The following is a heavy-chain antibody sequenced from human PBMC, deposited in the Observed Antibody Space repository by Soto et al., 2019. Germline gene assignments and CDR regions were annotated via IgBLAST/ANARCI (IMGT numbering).Heavy chain of an antibody. Sequence: SETLSLTCAVSGVSISSGGYSWSWIRQPPGKGLEWIGYIYHSGSTYYNPSLKSRVTISVDRSKNQFSLKLRSVTAADTAVYYCAKSGSFGEARSIDYWGQGTLVTVSS. CDR1: GVSISSGGYS. J-gene: IGHJ4*02. CDR2: IYHSGST. CDR3: AKSGSFGEARSIDY. V-gene: IGHV4-30-2*02. D-gene: IGHD3-10*01.